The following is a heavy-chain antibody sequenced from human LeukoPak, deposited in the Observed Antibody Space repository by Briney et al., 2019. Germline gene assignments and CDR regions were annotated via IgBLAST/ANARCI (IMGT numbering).Heavy chain of an antibody. CDR3: ARDWFLATANYFDY. D-gene: IGHD2-21*02. CDR2: IKQDGSEK. V-gene: IGHV3-7*01. Sequence: GGSLRLSCAASGFTFNSYWMSWVRQAPGKGLEWVANIKQDGSEKYYVDSVKGRFTISRDNAKNSVYLQMNSLRAEDTAVYYCARDWFLATANYFDYWGQGTLVTVSS. CDR1: GFTFNSYW. J-gene: IGHJ4*02.